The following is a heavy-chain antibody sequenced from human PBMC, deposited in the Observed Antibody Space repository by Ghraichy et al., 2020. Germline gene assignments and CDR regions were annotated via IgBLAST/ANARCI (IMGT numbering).Heavy chain of an antibody. Sequence: LETLSLTCTISGRPFSGYSWAWIRQPPGKGLEWIGEINHSGNTHYNPSLKSRVTISGDTSKNQLSLKLSSVTAADTAVYYCAGAKWGFDYWGHGTLVTVSS. CDR2: INHSGNT. CDR3: AGAKWGFDY. V-gene: IGHV4-34*01. D-gene: IGHD2-8*01. CDR1: GRPFSGYS. J-gene: IGHJ4*01.